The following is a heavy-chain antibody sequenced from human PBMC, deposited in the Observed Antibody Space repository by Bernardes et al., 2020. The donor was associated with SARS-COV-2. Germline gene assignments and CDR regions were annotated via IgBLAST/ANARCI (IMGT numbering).Heavy chain of an antibody. J-gene: IGHJ4*02. Sequence: GGSLRLSCAASGFTFSSYSINWVRQAPGKGLEWVSSISSSSSYIYYADSVKGRFTISRDNSKNTLYLQMNSLRAEDTAVYYCARAYYDSSGYWPHFDYWGQGTLVTVSS. CDR2: ISSSSSYI. D-gene: IGHD3-22*01. V-gene: IGHV3-21*01. CDR3: ARAYYDSSGYWPHFDY. CDR1: GFTFSSYS.